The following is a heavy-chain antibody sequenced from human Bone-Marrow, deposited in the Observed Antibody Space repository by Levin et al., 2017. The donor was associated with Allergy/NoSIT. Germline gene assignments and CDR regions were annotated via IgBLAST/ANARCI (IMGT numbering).Heavy chain of an antibody. CDR1: GFNFNAYG. CDR3: ATFDYSSYGYYFDY. D-gene: IGHD4-11*01. J-gene: IGHJ4*02. V-gene: IGHV3-23*01. CDR2: IRGSDDST. Sequence: LSGGSLRLSCAVSGFNFNAYGMTWVRQAPGKGLEWVSTIRGSDDSTYYTDSVRGRFTISRDTSEDTLYLQMNSLRADDTAVYYCATFDYSSYGYYFDYWGQGTLVTVSS.